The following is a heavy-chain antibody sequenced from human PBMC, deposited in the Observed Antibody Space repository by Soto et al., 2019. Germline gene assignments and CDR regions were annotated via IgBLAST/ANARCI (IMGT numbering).Heavy chain of an antibody. Sequence: SETLSLTCTVSGGSISSYYWSWIRQPPGKGLEWIGYIYYSGSTNYNPSLKSRVTISVDTSKNQFSLKLSSVTAADTAVYYCARSAVTKNYFDYWGQGTLVTVYS. CDR1: GGSISSYY. CDR2: IYYSGST. V-gene: IGHV4-59*01. CDR3: ARSAVTKNYFDY. J-gene: IGHJ4*02. D-gene: IGHD4-17*01.